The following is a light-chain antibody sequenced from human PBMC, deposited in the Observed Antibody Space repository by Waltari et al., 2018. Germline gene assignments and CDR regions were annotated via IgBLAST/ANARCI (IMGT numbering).Light chain of an antibody. CDR2: DAS. CDR1: QSVSKY. J-gene: IGKJ1*01. V-gene: IGKV3-20*01. CDR3: QKYGTLPAT. Sequence: PGTLSLSPGERATLSCRASQSVSKYLAWYQQKPGQAPRLLIYDASTRATGIPDRFSGSGWGTDFSLTISRLEPEDFAVYYCQKYGTLPATFGQGTKVQMK.